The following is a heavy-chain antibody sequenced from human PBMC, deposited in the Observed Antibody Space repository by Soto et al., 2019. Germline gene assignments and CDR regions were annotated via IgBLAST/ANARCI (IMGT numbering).Heavy chain of an antibody. CDR2: IYSHGNT. CDR1: GGQSVGRGEC. V-gene: IGHV4-39*01. CDR3: ARHDGFSSGWIFDY. J-gene: IGHJ4*01. D-gene: IGHD6-19*01. Sequence: ASETKCVRRSVAGGQSVGRGECWDRKNKKQGKRREWSGTIYSHGNTYSNPSLKSPVTISVDTSNNQLSLKLRSVTAADTAVYYCARHDGFSSGWIFDYSGHGTLVTVSS.